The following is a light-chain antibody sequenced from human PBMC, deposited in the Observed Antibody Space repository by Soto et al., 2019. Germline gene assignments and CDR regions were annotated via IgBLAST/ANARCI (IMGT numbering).Light chain of an antibody. J-gene: IGLJ2*01. V-gene: IGLV1-44*01. Sequence: QPVLTQPPSASGTPGQRVTISCSGSSSNIGSNTVNWYQQLPGTAPKLLIYTNNQRPSGVPDRFSGSKSDTSASLAISGLQSEDEADYYCAAWDDSLNGVLFGGGTKLTVL. CDR2: TNN. CDR1: SSNIGSNT. CDR3: AAWDDSLNGVL.